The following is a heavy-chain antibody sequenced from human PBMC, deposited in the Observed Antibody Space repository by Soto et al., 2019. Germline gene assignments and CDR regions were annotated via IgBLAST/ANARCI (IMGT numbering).Heavy chain of an antibody. Sequence: QVQLQESGPRLVKPSETLSLTCIVSGGSISSYYWSWIRQPPGKGLEWIGYIYYSGSTNYNPSLTRRVTIPVDTSKNQFSLKLSSVTAADTALYYCARAVLPATAPFDYWGQGTLVTVSS. V-gene: IGHV4-59*01. CDR1: GGSISSYY. J-gene: IGHJ4*02. CDR2: IYYSGST. D-gene: IGHD2-2*01. CDR3: ARAVLPATAPFDY.